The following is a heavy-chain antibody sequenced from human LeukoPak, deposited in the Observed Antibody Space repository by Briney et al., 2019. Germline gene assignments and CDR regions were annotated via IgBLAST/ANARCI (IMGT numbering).Heavy chain of an antibody. CDR2: ITYDESEK. Sequence: TGGSLRLSCAASGFTFINHAMHWVRQAPGKGLEWVAGITYDESEKYYPDSVKRRCTISRDNSNKTLFLEMNSLRAEDTAVYYCARGQLQYYYYIDVWGKGTTVTVSS. CDR3: ARGQLQYYYYIDV. D-gene: IGHD2-2*02. J-gene: IGHJ6*03. V-gene: IGHV3-30*04. CDR1: GFTFINHA.